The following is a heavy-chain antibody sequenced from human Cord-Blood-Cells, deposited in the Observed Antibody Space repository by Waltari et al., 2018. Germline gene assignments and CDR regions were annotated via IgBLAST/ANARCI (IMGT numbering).Heavy chain of an antibody. CDR1: GFTFDDSA. V-gene: IGHV3-9*03. D-gene: IGHD6-6*01. J-gene: IGHJ4*02. Sequence: EVQLVESGGGLVQPGRSLRLSCAASGFTFDDSAMHWVRQVPGEGLEGVSGISWNRGSIGYADSVMGRLTISRDIAKNSLYLQMTSLTAEDMALYYCAKDVSRDSSSSSFDYWGQGTLVTVSS. CDR2: ISWNRGSI. CDR3: AKDVSRDSSSSSFDY.